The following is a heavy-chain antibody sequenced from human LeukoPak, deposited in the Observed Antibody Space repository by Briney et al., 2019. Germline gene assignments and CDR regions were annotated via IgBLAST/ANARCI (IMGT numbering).Heavy chain of an antibody. V-gene: IGHV4-38-2*02. D-gene: IGHD2-15*01. J-gene: IGHJ5*02. Sequence: SETPSLTCTVSGYSISNGYYWGWIRQPPGKGLEWIGSIYHSGSTYYNPSLKSRVTISVDTSKNQFSLKLSSVTAADTAVYYCARPVVAATNWFDPWGQGTLVTVSS. CDR3: ARPVVAATNWFDP. CDR2: IYHSGST. CDR1: GYSISNGYY.